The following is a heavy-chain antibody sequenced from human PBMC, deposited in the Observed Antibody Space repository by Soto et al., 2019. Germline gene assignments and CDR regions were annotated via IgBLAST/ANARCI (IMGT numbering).Heavy chain of an antibody. CDR1: GFTFSSYA. V-gene: IGHV3-30-3*01. Sequence: GGSLRLSCAASGFTFSSYAMHWVRQAPGKGLEWVAVISYDGSNKYYADSVKGRFTISRDNSKNTLYLQMNSLRAEDTAVYYCAREVSVAGYYYGMDVWGQGTTVTVSS. D-gene: IGHD6-19*01. J-gene: IGHJ6*02. CDR2: ISYDGSNK. CDR3: AREVSVAGYYYGMDV.